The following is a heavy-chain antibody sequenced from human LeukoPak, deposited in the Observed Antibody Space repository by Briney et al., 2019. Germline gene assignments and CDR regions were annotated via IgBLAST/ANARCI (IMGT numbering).Heavy chain of an antibody. CDR3: ASLAAAGNFDY. CDR1: GYTFTSYY. V-gene: IGHV1-46*01. CDR2: INPSGGST. D-gene: IGHD6-13*01. Sequence: ASVKVSCKASGYTFTSYYMHWVRQAPGQGLEWMGIINPSGGSTSYAQKFQGRVTMTRDTSTSTVYMELSSLRSEDTDVYYCASLAAAGNFDYWGQGTLVTVSS. J-gene: IGHJ4*02.